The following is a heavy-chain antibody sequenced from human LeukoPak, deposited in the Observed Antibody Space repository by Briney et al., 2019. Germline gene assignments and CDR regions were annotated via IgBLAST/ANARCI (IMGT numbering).Heavy chain of an antibody. CDR3: ARVDTMIVVAVPLTDAFDI. CDR1: GYTFTGYY. V-gene: IGHV1-2*02. CDR2: INPNSGGT. Sequence: GASVKVSCKASGYTFTGYYMHWVRQATGQGLEWMGWINPNSGGTNYAQKFQGRVTMTRDTSISTAYMELSRLRSDDTAVYYCARVDTMIVVAVPLTDAFDIWGQGTMVTVSS. J-gene: IGHJ3*02. D-gene: IGHD3-22*01.